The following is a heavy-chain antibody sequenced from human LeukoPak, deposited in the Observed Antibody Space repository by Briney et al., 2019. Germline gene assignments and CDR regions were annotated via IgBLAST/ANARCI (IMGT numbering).Heavy chain of an antibody. D-gene: IGHD3-3*01. CDR1: GFTFSSYA. CDR3: AKEPASNYDFWSGYSGYFDY. Sequence: PGGSLRLSCAASGFTFSSYAMSWVRQAPGKGLEWVSAISGSGGSTYYADSVKGRFTISRDNSKNTLYLQMNSLRAEDTAVYYCAKEPASNYDFWSGYSGYFDYWGQGTLVTVSS. J-gene: IGHJ4*02. V-gene: IGHV3-23*01. CDR2: ISGSGGST.